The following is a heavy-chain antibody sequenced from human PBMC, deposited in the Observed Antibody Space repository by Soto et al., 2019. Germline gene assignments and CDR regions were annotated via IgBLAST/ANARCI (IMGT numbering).Heavy chain of an antibody. CDR2: IYYSGST. CDR1: GGSISSYY. V-gene: IGHV4-59*08. J-gene: IGHJ4*02. D-gene: IGHD3-3*01. CDR3: ASGITIFGVVGY. Sequence: SETLSLTCTVSGGSISSYYWSWIRQPPGKGLEWIGYIYYSGSTNYNPSLKSRVTISVDTSKNQFSLKLSSVTAADTAVYYCASGITIFGVVGYWGQGTLVTVSS.